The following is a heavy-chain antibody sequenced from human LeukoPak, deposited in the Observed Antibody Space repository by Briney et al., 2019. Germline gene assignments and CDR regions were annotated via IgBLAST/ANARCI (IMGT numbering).Heavy chain of an antibody. V-gene: IGHV4-39*01. CDR2: IYYSGST. CDR1: GFTFSSYG. Sequence: PGGTLRLSCAASGFTFSSYGMSWVRQSPGKGLEWIGTIYYSGSTSYNPSLKSRVTISVDTSKNQFSLKLSSVTAADTAVYYCARRRYMRGPDVVNPFDYWGQGTLVTVSS. D-gene: IGHD1-1*01. CDR3: ARRRYMRGPDVVNPFDY. J-gene: IGHJ4*02.